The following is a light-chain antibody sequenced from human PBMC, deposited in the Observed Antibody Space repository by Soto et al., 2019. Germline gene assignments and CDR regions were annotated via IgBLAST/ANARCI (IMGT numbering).Light chain of an antibody. J-gene: IGLJ1*01. CDR3: SSYADTRNHV. Sequence: QSVLTQPPSASGSPGQSVTISCTGTSSDVGGYNYVSWFQQHPGKAPKLMIYEVSKRPSGVPDRFSGSKSGNTASLTVSGLQAEDEADYYCSSYADTRNHVFGTGTKVTVL. CDR1: SSDVGGYNY. V-gene: IGLV2-8*01. CDR2: EVS.